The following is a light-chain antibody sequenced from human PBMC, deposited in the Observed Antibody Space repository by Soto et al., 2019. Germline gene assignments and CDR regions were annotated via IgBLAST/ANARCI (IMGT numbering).Light chain of an antibody. Sequence: QSVLTQPPSVSAAPGQKVTISCSGSSSNIGDDYVSWYQRLPGTAPKLLIYDNNKRPSGIPDRFSGSKSGTSATLDITGLQTGDEAVYYCATWDTSLSAVVFGAGTKLTVL. V-gene: IGLV1-51*01. CDR1: SSNIGDDY. J-gene: IGLJ2*01. CDR2: DNN. CDR3: ATWDTSLSAVV.